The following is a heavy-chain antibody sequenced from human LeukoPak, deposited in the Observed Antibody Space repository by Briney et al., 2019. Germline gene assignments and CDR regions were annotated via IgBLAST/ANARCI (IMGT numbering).Heavy chain of an antibody. Sequence: SETLSLTCAVYGGSFSGYYWSWIRQPPGKGLEWIGEINHSGSTNYNPSLKSRVTISVDTSKNQFSLKLSSVTAADTAVYYCASSFKWPLSPNFDYWGQGTLVTVPS. D-gene: IGHD2-8*01. J-gene: IGHJ4*02. CDR2: INHSGST. V-gene: IGHV4-34*01. CDR3: ASSFKWPLSPNFDY. CDR1: GGSFSGYY.